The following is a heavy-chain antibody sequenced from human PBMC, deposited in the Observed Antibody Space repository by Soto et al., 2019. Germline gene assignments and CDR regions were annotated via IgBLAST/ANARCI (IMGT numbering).Heavy chain of an antibody. J-gene: IGHJ4*02. CDR1: GGSISSYY. CDR2: IYYSGST. V-gene: IGHV4-59*01. CDR3: ARDLPSRRGAAGHFDY. Sequence: SETLSLTCTVSGGSISSYYWSWIRQPPGKGLEWIGYIYYSGSTNYNPSLKSRVTISVDTSKNQFSLKLSSVTAADTAVYYCARDLPSRRGAAGHFDYWGQGTLVTVSS. D-gene: IGHD6-13*01.